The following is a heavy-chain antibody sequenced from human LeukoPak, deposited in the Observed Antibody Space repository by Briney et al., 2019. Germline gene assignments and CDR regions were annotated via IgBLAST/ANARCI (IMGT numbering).Heavy chain of an antibody. Sequence: GGSLRLSCAASGFTFSSYGMHWVRQAPGKGLEWVAVISYDGSNKYYADSVKGRFTISRDNSKNTLYLQMNSLRAEDTAVYYCAQEEGRIVGATDAFDIWGQGTMVTVSS. CDR1: GFTFSSYG. CDR3: AQEEGRIVGATDAFDI. D-gene: IGHD1-26*01. V-gene: IGHV3-30*18. J-gene: IGHJ3*02. CDR2: ISYDGSNK.